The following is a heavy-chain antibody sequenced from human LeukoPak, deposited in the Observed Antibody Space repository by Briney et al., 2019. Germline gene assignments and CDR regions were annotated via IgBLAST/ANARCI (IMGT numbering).Heavy chain of an antibody. CDR1: GGSISSYY. V-gene: IGHV4-4*09. CDR2: IYTSGST. J-gene: IGHJ6*04. CDR3: ERHSGVFRFLDV. Sequence: SETLSLTCTVCGGSISSYYWSWIRQPPGKGLEWIGDIYTSGSTNYNPSLKSRVTISVDTSKTQFSLKLSSVTAADTAVYYCERHSGVFRFLDVWGKGTTVTVSS. D-gene: IGHD3-3*01.